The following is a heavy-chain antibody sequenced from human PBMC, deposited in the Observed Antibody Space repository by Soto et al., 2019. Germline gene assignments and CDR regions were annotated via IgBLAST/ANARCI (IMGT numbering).Heavy chain of an antibody. Sequence: GGSLRLSCAASGFTFSSYSMNWVRQAPGKGLEWVSSISSSSSYIYYADSVKGRFTISRDNAKNSLYLQMNSLRAEDTAVYYCARDRPDSSGYPDYWGQGTLVTVSS. CDR2: ISSSSSYI. CDR3: ARDRPDSSGYPDY. D-gene: IGHD3-22*01. CDR1: GFTFSSYS. V-gene: IGHV3-21*01. J-gene: IGHJ4*02.